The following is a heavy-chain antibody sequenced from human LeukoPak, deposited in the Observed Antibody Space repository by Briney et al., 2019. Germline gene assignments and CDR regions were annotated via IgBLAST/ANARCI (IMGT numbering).Heavy chain of an antibody. V-gene: IGHV4-39*07. Sequence: SETLSLTCTVSGGSMSRSTYYWGWIRQPPGKELEWIGSIYYSGSTYYNPSLKNRVTISVDTSENHFSLNLTSVTAADTAVYYCAREDDYVWGSHRYTGGNIDYWGQGTLVTVSA. CDR1: GGSMSRSTYY. CDR3: AREDDYVWGSHRYTGGNIDY. D-gene: IGHD3-16*02. CDR2: IYYSGST. J-gene: IGHJ4*02.